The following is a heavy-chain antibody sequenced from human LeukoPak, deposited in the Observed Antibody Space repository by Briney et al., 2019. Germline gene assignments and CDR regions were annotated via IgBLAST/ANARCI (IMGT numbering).Heavy chain of an antibody. CDR1: GGSISSYY. CDR3: ARLSGNFVPAVINY. Sequence: SETLSLTCTVSGGSISSYYWSWIRQPPGKGLEWTGYIYYTGSTKYNPSLKSRLTISLDTSKNQLSLKLRSVTAADTAVYYRARLSGNFVPAVINYWGQGTLVTVSS. D-gene: IGHD4-23*01. V-gene: IGHV4-59*08. J-gene: IGHJ4*02. CDR2: IYYTGST.